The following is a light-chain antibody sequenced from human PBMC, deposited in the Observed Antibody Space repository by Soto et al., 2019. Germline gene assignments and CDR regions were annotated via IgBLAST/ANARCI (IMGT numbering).Light chain of an antibody. CDR1: QRFRVL. CDR2: YAY. V-gene: IGKV3-11*01. J-gene: IGKJ5*01. Sequence: FVLTHSPVTLSVSPGERATLCSRASQRFRVLLAWYQQKPGQAPRLLIYYAYNRATGIPPRFSGSGSGTDFTLTVSSLEPEDSAVYYCQQRKMWPITFGQGTRLEI. CDR3: QQRKMWPIT.